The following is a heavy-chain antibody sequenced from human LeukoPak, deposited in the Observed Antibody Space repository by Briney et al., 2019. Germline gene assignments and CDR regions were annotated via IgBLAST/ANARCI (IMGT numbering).Heavy chain of an antibody. V-gene: IGHV3-33*06. Sequence: PGGSLRLSCAASGFTFSSYGMHWVRQAPGKGLEWVAVIWYDGSNKYYADSVKGRFTISRDNSKNTLYLQMNSLRAEDTAVYYCAKVNVEYSYGSPFDYWGQGTLVTVSS. D-gene: IGHD5-18*01. CDR1: GFTFSSYG. J-gene: IGHJ4*02. CDR3: AKVNVEYSYGSPFDY. CDR2: IWYDGSNK.